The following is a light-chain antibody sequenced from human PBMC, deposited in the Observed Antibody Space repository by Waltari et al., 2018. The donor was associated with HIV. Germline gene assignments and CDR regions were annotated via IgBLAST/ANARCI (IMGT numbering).Light chain of an antibody. J-gene: IGLJ3*02. CDR2: TDT. V-gene: IGLV3-25*03. Sequence: SYELPQPPSVSVSQGQTAKITCSGDTLPNQYAHLYQQKPGQAPLLVIYTDTPRPSGIPERFSGSHSGTTVTLIISGVQAEDEADYYCESADNSGTYWVFGGGTKLSVL. CDR1: TLPNQY. CDR3: ESADNSGTYWV.